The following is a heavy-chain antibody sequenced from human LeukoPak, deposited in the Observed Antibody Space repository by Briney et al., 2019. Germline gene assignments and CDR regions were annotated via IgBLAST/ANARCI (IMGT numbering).Heavy chain of an antibody. J-gene: IGHJ4*02. Sequence: ASVKVSCKASGYTFTGYYMHWVRQAPGQGLEWMGWINPNSGGTNYAQKFQGKVTMTRDTSTSTAYMELRSLRSDDTAVYYCAREGYSSSWYEEWYWGQGTLVTVSS. CDR2: INPNSGGT. V-gene: IGHV1-2*02. CDR1: GYTFTGYY. CDR3: AREGYSSSWYEEWY. D-gene: IGHD6-13*01.